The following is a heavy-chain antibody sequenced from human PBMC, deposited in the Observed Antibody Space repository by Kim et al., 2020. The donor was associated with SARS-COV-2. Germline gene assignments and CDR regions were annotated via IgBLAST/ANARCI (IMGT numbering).Heavy chain of an antibody. V-gene: IGHV1-69*04. D-gene: IGHD1-26*01. CDR2: IIPILGIA. Sequence: SVKVSCKASGGTFSSYTISWVRQAPGQGLEWMGRIIPILGIANYAQKFQGRVTITADKSTSTAYMELSSLRSEDTAVYYCAREGSKWELRDWYFDLWGRGTLVTVSS. CDR1: GGTFSSYT. J-gene: IGHJ2*01. CDR3: AREGSKWELRDWYFDL.